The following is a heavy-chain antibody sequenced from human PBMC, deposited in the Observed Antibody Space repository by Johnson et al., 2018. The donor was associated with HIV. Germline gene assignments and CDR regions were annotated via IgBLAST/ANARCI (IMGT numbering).Heavy chain of an antibody. V-gene: IGHV3-20*04. CDR1: GISFSYAW. CDR3: AREGYYDSSGYYGAFDM. D-gene: IGHD3-22*01. Sequence: VQLVESGGGLVKPGGSLRLSCAASGISFSYAWMSWVRRAPEKGLEWDSGINWTGGSTGYADSVKGRFTISRDNSKNTLYLQMNSLRAEDTAVYYCAREGYYDSSGYYGAFDMWGQGTMVTVSS. CDR2: INWTGGST. J-gene: IGHJ3*02.